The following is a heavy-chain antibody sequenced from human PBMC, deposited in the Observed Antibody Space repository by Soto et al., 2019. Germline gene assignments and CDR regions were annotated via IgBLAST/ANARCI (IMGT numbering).Heavy chain of an antibody. J-gene: IGHJ6*02. CDR2: IYYSGST. Sequence: SETLSLTCTVSGGSVSSGSYYWSWIRQPPGKGLEWIGYIYYSGSTNYNPSLKRRVTISVDTSKDQFSLKLSSVTAADTAVYYCASARYDSSGYYSSDYYYGMDVWRQGPTVTVSS. D-gene: IGHD3-22*01. CDR3: ASARYDSSGYYSSDYYYGMDV. V-gene: IGHV4-61*01. CDR1: GGSVSSGSYY.